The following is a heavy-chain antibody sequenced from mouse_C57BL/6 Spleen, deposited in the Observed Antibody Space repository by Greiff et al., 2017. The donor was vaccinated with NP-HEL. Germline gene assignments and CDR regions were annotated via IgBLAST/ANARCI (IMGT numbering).Heavy chain of an antibody. V-gene: IGHV3-6*01. CDR2: ISYDGSN. J-gene: IGHJ1*03. CDR1: GYSITSGYY. D-gene: IGHD1-1*01. Sequence: EVKLMESGPGLVKPSQSLSLTCSVTGYSITSGYYWNWIRQFPGNKLEWMGYISYDGSNNYNPSLKNRISITRDTSKNQFFLKLNSVTTEDTATYYCARDYYGEGYFDVWGTGTTVTVSS. CDR3: ARDYYGEGYFDV.